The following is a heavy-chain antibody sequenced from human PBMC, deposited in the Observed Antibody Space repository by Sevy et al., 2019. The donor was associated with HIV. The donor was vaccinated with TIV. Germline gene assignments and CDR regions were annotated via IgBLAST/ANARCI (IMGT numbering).Heavy chain of an antibody. Sequence: GGSLRLSCAASGLSFSSYGMHWVRQAPGKGLEGVAVIWSDGTNKYYADSVKGRFTISRDNSKNRLYLQMNSLRAEDKAVYYCARDGGRGSYIPGYYYYYGMDVWGQGTTVTVSS. V-gene: IGHV3-33*01. CDR1: GLSFSSYG. D-gene: IGHD1-26*01. CDR2: IWSDGTNK. CDR3: ARDGGRGSYIPGYYYYYGMDV. J-gene: IGHJ6*02.